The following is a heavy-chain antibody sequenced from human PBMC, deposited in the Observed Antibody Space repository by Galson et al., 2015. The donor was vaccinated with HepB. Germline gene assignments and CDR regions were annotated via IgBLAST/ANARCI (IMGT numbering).Heavy chain of an antibody. D-gene: IGHD2-15*01. CDR2: ISASGGST. J-gene: IGHJ5*02. CDR1: GFTFSSFS. V-gene: IGHV3-23*01. CDR3: ARQEGYCSGGSCYGGIDP. Sequence: SLRLSCAVPGFTFSSFSMSWVRQAPGRGQQWVSLISASGGSTFYADSAKGRFTITRDYSKNTLYLQMNSLRAEDTAVYYCARQEGYCSGGSCYGGIDPWGQGTLVTVSS.